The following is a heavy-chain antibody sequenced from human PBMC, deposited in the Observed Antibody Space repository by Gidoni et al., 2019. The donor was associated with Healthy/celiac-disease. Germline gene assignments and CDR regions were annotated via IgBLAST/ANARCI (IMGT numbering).Heavy chain of an antibody. V-gene: IGHV3-23*01. CDR3: AKDPLYSYGGGGFDY. CDR2: ISGSGGST. J-gene: IGHJ4*02. CDR1: GFSFSSYA. Sequence: EVQLLESGGGLVQPGGSLRLSCAASGFSFSSYAMSWVRQAPGKGLEWVSAISGSGGSTYYADSVKGRFTISRDNSKNTLYLQMNSLRAEDTAVYYCAKDPLYSYGGGGFDYWGQGTLVTVSS. D-gene: IGHD5-18*01.